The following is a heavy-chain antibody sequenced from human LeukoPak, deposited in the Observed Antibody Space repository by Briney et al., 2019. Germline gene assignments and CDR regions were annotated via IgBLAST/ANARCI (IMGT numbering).Heavy chain of an antibody. Sequence: SQTLSLTCAVSGGSISSGGYSWSWIRQPPGKGLEWIGYIYHSGSTYYNPSLKSRVTISVDRSKNQFSLKLSSVTAADTAVYYCARAPSLAVAGPNYFDYWGQGTLVTVSS. CDR3: ARAPSLAVAGPNYFDY. CDR2: IYHSGST. V-gene: IGHV4-30-2*01. CDR1: GGSISSGGYS. D-gene: IGHD6-19*01. J-gene: IGHJ4*02.